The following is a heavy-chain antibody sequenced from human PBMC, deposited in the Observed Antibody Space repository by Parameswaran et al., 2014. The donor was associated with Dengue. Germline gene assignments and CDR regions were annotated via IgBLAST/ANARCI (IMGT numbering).Heavy chain of an antibody. D-gene: IGHD1-26*01. CDR3: ARDGKLGDAFDI. J-gene: IGHJ3*02. V-gene: IGHV4-31*02. CDR2: IYYSGST. Sequence: VRQAPGKGLEWIGYIYYSGSTYYNPSLKSRVTISVDTSKNQFSLKLSSVTAADTAVYYCARDGKLGDAFDIWGQGTMVTVSS.